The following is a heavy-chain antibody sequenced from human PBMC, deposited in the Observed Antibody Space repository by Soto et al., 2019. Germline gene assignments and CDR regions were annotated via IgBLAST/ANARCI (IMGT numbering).Heavy chain of an antibody. D-gene: IGHD6-6*01. CDR2: MNVKTGET. Sequence: ASVKVSCKASGHTFTSYDISWVRQATGQGLEWMGWMNVKTGETGYAQKFQGRLTITRNTAISTAYMDLSNLRSDDTAVYYCARDFSSSSYFDFWGQGTQVTVSS. J-gene: IGHJ4*02. CDR1: GHTFTSYD. CDR3: ARDFSSSSYFDF. V-gene: IGHV1-8*02.